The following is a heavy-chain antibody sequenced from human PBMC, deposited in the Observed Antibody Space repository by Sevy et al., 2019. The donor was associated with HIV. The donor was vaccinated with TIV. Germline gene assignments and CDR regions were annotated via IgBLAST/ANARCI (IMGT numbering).Heavy chain of an antibody. CDR2: IWYDGSNK. V-gene: IGHV3-33*01. CDR1: GFTFSSYG. CDR3: ARDGREYCSGGSCYGDFQH. D-gene: IGHD2-15*01. Sequence: GGSLRLACAASGFTFSSYGMQWVRQAPGKGLEWVAVIWYDGSNKYYADSVKGRFTISRDNSKNTLYLQMNSLRAEDTAVYYCARDGREYCSGGSCYGDFQHWGQGTLVTVSS. J-gene: IGHJ1*01.